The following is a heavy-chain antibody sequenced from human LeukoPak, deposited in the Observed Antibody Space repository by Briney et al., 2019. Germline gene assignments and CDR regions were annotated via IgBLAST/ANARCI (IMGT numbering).Heavy chain of an antibody. CDR3: AKLAHGWYDFTYFDY. J-gene: IGHJ4*02. V-gene: IGHV3-23*01. CDR2: ISGSGDNT. D-gene: IGHD6-19*01. CDR1: GFTFSIYA. Sequence: GGSLRLSCAASGFTFSIYAMSWVRQAPGKGLELVAAISGSGDNTHSADSVKGRFTISRDNSKNTLYLEMNSLRAEDTAIYYCAKLAHGWYDFTYFDYWGQGTLVTVSS.